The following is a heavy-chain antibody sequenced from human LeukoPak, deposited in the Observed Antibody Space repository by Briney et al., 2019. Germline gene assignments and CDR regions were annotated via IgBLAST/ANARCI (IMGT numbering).Heavy chain of an antibody. CDR1: GGSVSSGSYY. Sequence: SETLSLTCTVSGGSVSSGSYYWSWLRQPPGKGLEWIGYIYYSGSTNYNPSLKSRVTISVDTSKNQFSLKLSSVTAADTAVYYCARDRYDFWSGFRGLYYGMDVWGQGTTVTVSS. CDR3: ARDRYDFWSGFRGLYYGMDV. CDR2: IYYSGST. D-gene: IGHD3-3*01. V-gene: IGHV4-61*01. J-gene: IGHJ6*02.